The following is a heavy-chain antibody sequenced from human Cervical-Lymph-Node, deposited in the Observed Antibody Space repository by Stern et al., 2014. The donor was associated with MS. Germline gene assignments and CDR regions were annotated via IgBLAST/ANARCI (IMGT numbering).Heavy chain of an antibody. D-gene: IGHD1-26*01. CDR3: AKDLGGSYYHYYYGMDV. Sequence: VQLVESGGGVVQPGRSLRLSCAASGFTFSSYCMHWVRPAPGQGLEWVAVISYDGSNQYYADSVKARFTISRDNSKNTLYLQMNSLRAEDTAVYYCAKDLGGSYYHYYYGMDVWGQGTTVTVSS. CDR2: ISYDGSNQ. V-gene: IGHV3-30*18. CDR1: GFTFSSYC. J-gene: IGHJ6*02.